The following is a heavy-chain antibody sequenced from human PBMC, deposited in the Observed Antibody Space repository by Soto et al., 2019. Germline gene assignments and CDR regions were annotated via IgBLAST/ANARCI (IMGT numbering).Heavy chain of an antibody. CDR2: IWFDGTRE. V-gene: IGHV3-33*01. Sequence: QVHLVESGGGVVQPGTSLRLSCAASGFTFSYYGMHWVRQAPGQGLEWVAFIWFDGTREFYPDSVKGRFSISRDNSNNPLYLQMNSLTAEDTALYYCARVSTGDTAPNYFDFWGQGTLVTVSS. CDR3: ARVSTGDTAPNYFDF. J-gene: IGHJ4*02. D-gene: IGHD2-21*02. CDR1: GFTFSYYG.